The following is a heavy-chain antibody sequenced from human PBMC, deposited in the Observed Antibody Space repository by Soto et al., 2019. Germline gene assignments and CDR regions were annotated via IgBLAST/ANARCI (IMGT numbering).Heavy chain of an antibody. V-gene: IGHV3-23*01. J-gene: IGHJ4*02. D-gene: IGHD3-16*01. CDR1: GFTFSTYA. Sequence: EVQLLESGGGLVQPGGSLRLSCAASGFTFSTYAMTWVRQAPGGGLEWVSAISGGGGGNTYYADSVKGRFTISRDNSKNTLYLKMNSLRAEDTAIYFCAKDYVSKLDYWGQGTLVTVSS. CDR3: AKDYVSKLDY. CDR2: ISGGGGGNT.